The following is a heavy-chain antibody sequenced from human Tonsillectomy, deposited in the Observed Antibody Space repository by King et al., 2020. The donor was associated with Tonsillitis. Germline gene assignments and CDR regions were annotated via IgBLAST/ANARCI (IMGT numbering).Heavy chain of an antibody. Sequence: QLQESGPGLVKPSETLSLTCTVSGGSISSSSYYWGWIRQPPGKGLEWIGSMYYSGSTYYNPSLKSRVTISVDTAKNQFSVKLSSVTAADTAVYYCARNVGGDSDGYKSYFFDSWGQGTLVTVSS. CDR3: ARNVGGDSDGYKSYFFDS. D-gene: IGHD5-18*01. J-gene: IGHJ4*02. CDR2: MYYSGST. CDR1: GGSISSSSYY. V-gene: IGHV4-39*01.